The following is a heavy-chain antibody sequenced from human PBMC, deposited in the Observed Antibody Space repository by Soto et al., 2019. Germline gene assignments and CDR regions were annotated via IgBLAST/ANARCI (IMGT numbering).Heavy chain of an antibody. D-gene: IGHD6-19*01. CDR2: IYYSGST. J-gene: IGHJ4*02. Sequence: QLQLQESGPGLVKPSETLSLTCTVSGGSISSSSYYWGWIRQPPGKGLEWIGSIYYSGSTYYNPSLKSRVTISVDTSKNQFSLKLSSVTAADTAVYYCATQYKSIAVAGKTYFDYWGQGTLVTVSS. CDR3: ATQYKSIAVAGKTYFDY. V-gene: IGHV4-39*01. CDR1: GGSISSSSYY.